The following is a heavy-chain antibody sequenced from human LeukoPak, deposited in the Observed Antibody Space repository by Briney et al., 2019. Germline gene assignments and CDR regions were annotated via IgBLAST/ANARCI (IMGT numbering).Heavy chain of an antibody. J-gene: IGHJ6*03. CDR1: GYTFTSYD. CDR2: MNPNSGNT. V-gene: IGHV1-8*01. D-gene: IGHD6-6*01. CDR3: ARDGGIAARPHYYYYMDV. Sequence: ASVKVSCKASGYTFTSYDINWVRQATGQGLEWMGWMNPNSGNTGYAQKFQGRVTMTRNTSISTAYMELSSLRSEDTAVYYCARDGGIAARPHYYYYMDVWGKGTTVTVSS.